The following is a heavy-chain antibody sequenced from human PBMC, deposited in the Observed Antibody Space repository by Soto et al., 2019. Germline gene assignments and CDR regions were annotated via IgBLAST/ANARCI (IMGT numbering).Heavy chain of an antibody. Sequence: QVQLVQSGAEVKKPGASVKVSCKTPGYIFTRYHIHWVRQAPGQRLEWMAWINVGNGNTRYSQKFQGRLTLTRDTPGNTAYLELNSLISEDTAVYYCATPQGYDDCFDSWGQGTLVTVSS. J-gene: IGHJ4*02. CDR2: INVGNGNT. D-gene: IGHD3-22*01. CDR3: ATPQGYDDCFDS. CDR1: GYIFTRYH. V-gene: IGHV1-3*01.